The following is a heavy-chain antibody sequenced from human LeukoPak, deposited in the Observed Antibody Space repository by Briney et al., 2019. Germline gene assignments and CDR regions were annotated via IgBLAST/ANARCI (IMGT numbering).Heavy chain of an antibody. CDR3: ARPYHYDSGSRGAAFDI. J-gene: IGHJ3*02. D-gene: IGHD3-10*01. CDR2: IYDSRST. Sequence: SETLSLTCTVSGGSISSSSYYWGWIRQPPGKGLEWIASIYDSRSTYYNPSLKSRLTISVDTSKNQFSLRLSSVTAADTATYYCARPYHYDSGSRGAAFDIWGQGTMVTVSS. CDR1: GGSISSSSYY. V-gene: IGHV4-39*01.